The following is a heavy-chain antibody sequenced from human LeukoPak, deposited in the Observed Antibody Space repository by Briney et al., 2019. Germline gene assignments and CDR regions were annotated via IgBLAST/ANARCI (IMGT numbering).Heavy chain of an antibody. CDR3: ARRAQSGSGWYSSDY. CDR1: GFTFSNYG. V-gene: IGHV3-30*03. Sequence: QPGRSLRLSCAASGFTFSNYGMHWVRQAPGKGLEWVAFISFDGSNKYYEESVKGRFTISRDNSKNTVYLQMNSLRAEDTAVYYCARRAQSGSGWYSSDYWGQGTLVTVSS. CDR2: ISFDGSNK. D-gene: IGHD6-19*01. J-gene: IGHJ4*02.